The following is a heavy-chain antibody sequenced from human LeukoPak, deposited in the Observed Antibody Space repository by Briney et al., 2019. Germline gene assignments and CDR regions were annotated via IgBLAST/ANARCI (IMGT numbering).Heavy chain of an antibody. CDR1: GGSISSGGYY. V-gene: IGHV4-31*03. D-gene: IGHD3-22*01. J-gene: IGHJ4*02. CDR3: ERTVTHYYDSSGYYYFDY. Sequence: SQTLSLTCTVSGGSISSGGYYWSWIRQHPGKGLEWLGYIFNSGSTYYNPSLKSRVTISVDTSKNQFSLKLSSVTAADTAVYYCERTVTHYYDSSGYYYFDYWGQGTLVTASS. CDR2: IFNSGST.